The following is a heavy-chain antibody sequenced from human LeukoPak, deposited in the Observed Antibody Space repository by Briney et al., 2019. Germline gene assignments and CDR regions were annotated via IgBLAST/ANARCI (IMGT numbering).Heavy chain of an antibody. CDR3: ARDRGFGERFDI. CDR2: IIPIFGTA. Sequence: ASVKVSCKASGGTFSSYAISWVRQAPGQGLEWMGGIIPIFGTANYAQKFQGRVTITADESTSTAYMELSSLRSEDTAVYYCARDRGFGERFDIWGQGTMVTVSS. V-gene: IGHV1-69*13. D-gene: IGHD3-10*01. CDR1: GGTFSSYA. J-gene: IGHJ3*02.